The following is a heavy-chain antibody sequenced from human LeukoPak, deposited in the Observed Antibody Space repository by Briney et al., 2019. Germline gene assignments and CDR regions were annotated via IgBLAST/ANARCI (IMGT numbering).Heavy chain of an antibody. CDR2: IYYSGST. Sequence: SETLSLTCTVSGGSISSYYWSWIRQPPGKGLEWIGSIYYSGSTYYNPSLKSRVTISVDTSKNQFSLKLSSVTAADTAVYYCARERPSATVTTKNYYMDVWGKGTTVTVSS. CDR1: GGSISSYY. J-gene: IGHJ6*03. D-gene: IGHD4-17*01. CDR3: ARERPSATVTTKNYYMDV. V-gene: IGHV4-39*07.